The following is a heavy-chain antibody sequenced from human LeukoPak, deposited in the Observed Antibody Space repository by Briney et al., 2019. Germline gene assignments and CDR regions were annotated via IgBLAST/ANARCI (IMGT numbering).Heavy chain of an antibody. CDR2: IYYSGST. J-gene: IGHJ4*02. CDR3: ARDRRPGYYFDY. V-gene: IGHV4-31*03. CDR1: GGSISSGGYY. Sequence: PSETLSLTCTVSGGSISSGGYYWRWIRQHPGKGLEWTGYIYYSGSTYYNPSLKSRVTISVDTSKNQFSLKLSSVTAADTAVYYCARDRRPGYYFDYWGQGTLVTVSS.